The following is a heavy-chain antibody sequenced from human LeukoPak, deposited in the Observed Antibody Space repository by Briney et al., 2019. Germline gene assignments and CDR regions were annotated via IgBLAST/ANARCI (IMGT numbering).Heavy chain of an antibody. Sequence: PGGSLRLPCAASGFTFSSYAMHWVRQAPGKGLEWAAVISYDGSNKYYADSVKGRFTISRDNSKNTLYLQMNSLRAEDTAVYYCARDDYGDFYFDYWGQGTLVTVSS. J-gene: IGHJ4*02. D-gene: IGHD4-17*01. CDR3: ARDDYGDFYFDY. CDR2: ISYDGSNK. V-gene: IGHV3-30*04. CDR1: GFTFSSYA.